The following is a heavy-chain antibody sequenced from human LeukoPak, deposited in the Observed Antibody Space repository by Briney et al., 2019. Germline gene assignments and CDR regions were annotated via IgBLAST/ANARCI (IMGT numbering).Heavy chain of an antibody. J-gene: IGHJ5*02. V-gene: IGHV4-39*01. CDR2: IYYSGST. CDR3: ARVPGGALNWFDP. D-gene: IGHD1-1*01. Sequence: PSETLSLTCTVSGGSISSSSYYWGWIRQPPGKGLEWIGSIYYSGSTYYNPSLKSRVTISVYTSKNQFSLKLRSVTAADTSVYYCARVPGGALNWFDPWGQGTLVTVSS. CDR1: GGSISSSSYY.